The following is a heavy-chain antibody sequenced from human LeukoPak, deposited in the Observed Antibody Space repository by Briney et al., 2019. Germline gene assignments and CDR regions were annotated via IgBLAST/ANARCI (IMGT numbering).Heavy chain of an antibody. V-gene: IGHV3-21*01. CDR3: ARDWFGELYAGYYFDY. CDR2: ISSSSSYI. Sequence: GGSLRLSCAASGFTFSTYSMNWVRQAPGKGLEWVSSISSSSSYIYYADSLKGRFTISRDNAKNSLYLQMNSLRAEDTAVYYCARDWFGELYAGYYFDYWGQGTLVTVSS. CDR1: GFTFSTYS. D-gene: IGHD3-10*01. J-gene: IGHJ4*02.